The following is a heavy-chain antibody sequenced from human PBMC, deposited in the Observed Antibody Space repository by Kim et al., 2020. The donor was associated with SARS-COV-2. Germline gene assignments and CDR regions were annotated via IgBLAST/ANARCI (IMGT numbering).Heavy chain of an antibody. D-gene: IGHD1-26*01. CDR2: IYSGGAT. Sequence: GGSLRLSCAASGFFVSNNYMSWVRQAPGKGLEWVSVIYSGGATFYADSVKGRFTISRDNSNNTLFLQLSSLRAEDTAVYYCARDLFSGSYSWGQGTLVTV. CDR3: ARDLFSGSYS. CDR1: GFFVSNNY. J-gene: IGHJ4*02. V-gene: IGHV3-66*01.